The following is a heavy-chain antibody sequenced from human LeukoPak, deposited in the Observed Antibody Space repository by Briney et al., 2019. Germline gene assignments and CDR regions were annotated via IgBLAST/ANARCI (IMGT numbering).Heavy chain of an antibody. V-gene: IGHV3-9*02. CDR3: AKAGYCSSTSCAFDY. J-gene: IGHJ4*02. D-gene: IGHD2-2*01. CDR2: ISWNSGSI. Sequence: PGRSLRLSCAASGFTSADYAMHWVRQAPGKGLEWVSGISWNSGSIGYADSVKGRFTISRDNAKNSLYLRMNSLRAEDTALYYCAKAGYCSSTSCAFDYWGQGTLVTVSS. CDR1: GFTSADYA.